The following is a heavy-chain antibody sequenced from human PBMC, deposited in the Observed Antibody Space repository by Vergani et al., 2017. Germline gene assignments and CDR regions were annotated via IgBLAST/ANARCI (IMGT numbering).Heavy chain of an antibody. CDR1: GFTFSSYS. Sequence: EVQLLESGGGLVQPGGSLRLSCAASGFTFSSYSMNWVRQAPGKGLEWGSYISSSSSTIYYADSVKGRFTISRDNAKNSLYLQMNSLRAEDTAVYYCASTMIPDAFDIWGQGTMVTVSS. J-gene: IGHJ3*02. CDR3: ASTMIPDAFDI. CDR2: ISSSSSTI. V-gene: IGHV3-48*01. D-gene: IGHD3-22*01.